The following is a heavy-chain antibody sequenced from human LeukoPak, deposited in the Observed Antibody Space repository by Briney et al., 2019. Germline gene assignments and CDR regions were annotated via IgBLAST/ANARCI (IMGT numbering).Heavy chain of an antibody. CDR2: IRSSSTI. Sequence: PGGSLRLSCAASGFTFSDYSMNWVRQAPGKGLEWVSYIRSSSTIAYADSVKGRFTISRDNAKNSLYLRMNSLRAEDTAVYYCVRDKDWGFDFWGQGTLVTVSS. CDR3: VRDKDWGFDF. D-gene: IGHD7-27*01. V-gene: IGHV3-48*01. CDR1: GFTFSDYS. J-gene: IGHJ4*02.